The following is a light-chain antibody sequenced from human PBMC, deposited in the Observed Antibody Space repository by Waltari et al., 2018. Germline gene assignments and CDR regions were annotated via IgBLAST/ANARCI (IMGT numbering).Light chain of an antibody. Sequence: DIVMTQSPDSLTVSLGERATLNCKSSQSVLYSSNNKNYLAWYQQKPGQPPKLLIYWASTRESGVPDRFSGSGSGADFTLTISSLQAEDVAVYYCQQYYSTPLVFGPGTKVDIK. CDR1: QSVLYSSNNKNY. V-gene: IGKV4-1*01. CDR2: WAS. CDR3: QQYYSTPLV. J-gene: IGKJ3*01.